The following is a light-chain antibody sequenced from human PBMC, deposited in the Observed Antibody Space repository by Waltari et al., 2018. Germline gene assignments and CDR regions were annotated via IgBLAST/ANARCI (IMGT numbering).Light chain of an antibody. Sequence: ERVLTQSPGTLALSPGERATLSCRASQSVSNNYLLWYQQKPGQAPRVLIYGASNRATGIPDRFSGSGSGTDFTLTISRLEPEDVAVYYCQQFGSSPRTFGQGTKVEIK. CDR1: QSVSNNY. CDR3: QQFGSSPRT. CDR2: GAS. V-gene: IGKV3-20*01. J-gene: IGKJ1*01.